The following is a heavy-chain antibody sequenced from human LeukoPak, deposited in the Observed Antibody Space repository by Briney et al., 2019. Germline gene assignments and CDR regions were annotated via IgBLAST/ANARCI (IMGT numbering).Heavy chain of an antibody. CDR2: ISGSGGST. J-gene: IGHJ3*02. Sequence: PGGSLRLSCAVSGVTFSRYAMSWVRQAPGQGLEWVSAISGSGGSTYYADSVKGRFTISRDNSKNTLYLQMNSLRAEDTAVYYCAKDSWGLGAFDIWGQGTMVTVSS. CDR3: AKDSWGLGAFDI. V-gene: IGHV3-23*01. CDR1: GVTFSRYA. D-gene: IGHD3-16*01.